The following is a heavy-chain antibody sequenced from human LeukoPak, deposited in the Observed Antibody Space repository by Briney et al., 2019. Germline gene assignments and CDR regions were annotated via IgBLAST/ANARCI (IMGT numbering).Heavy chain of an antibody. V-gene: IGHV3-21*01. CDR2: ISSSSSYI. J-gene: IGHJ5*02. CDR1: AFTFSSYS. Sequence: GGSLTLSCPASAFTFSSYSMNWVRQAPGRGLEWVSSISSSSSYIYHADSGKGRFTISRDNAKHSLYLQMNSVRAEDTAVYYCARGMTTVTNRFDPWGQGTLVTVSS. CDR3: ARGMTTVTNRFDP. D-gene: IGHD4-17*01.